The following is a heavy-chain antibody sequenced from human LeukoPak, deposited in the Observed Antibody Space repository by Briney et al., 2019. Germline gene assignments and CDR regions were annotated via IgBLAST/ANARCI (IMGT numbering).Heavy chain of an antibody. CDR2: INYRGST. CDR3: AREGRQDYVYFDH. Sequence: KSSETLSLTCTVCCGSISSYYWSWIGGPPGKGLEGIGYINYRGSTKYNPSLKSRVTMSVDTSKNQFSLKLNSVTAADTAMYYCAREGRQDYVYFDHWGQGSLVSVSS. V-gene: IGHV4-59*01. J-gene: IGHJ4*02. CDR1: CGSISSYY. D-gene: IGHD4-17*01.